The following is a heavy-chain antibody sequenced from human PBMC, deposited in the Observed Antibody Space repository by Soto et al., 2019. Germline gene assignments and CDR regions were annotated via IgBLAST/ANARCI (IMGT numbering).Heavy chain of an antibody. CDR3: AKGVADQSDYGSGSPGD. CDR2: ISYDGSNK. J-gene: IGHJ4*02. D-gene: IGHD3-10*01. Sequence: QVQLVESGGGVVQPGRSLRLSCAASGFTFSSYGMHWVRQAPGKGLEWVAVISYDGSNKYYADSVKGRFTISRDNSKNTLYLQMNSLRAEDTAVYYCAKGVADQSDYGSGSPGDWGQGTLVTVSS. CDR1: GFTFSSYG. V-gene: IGHV3-30*18.